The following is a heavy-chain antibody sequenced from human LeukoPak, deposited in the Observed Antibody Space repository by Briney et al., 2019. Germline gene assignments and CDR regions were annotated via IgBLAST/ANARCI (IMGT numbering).Heavy chain of an antibody. D-gene: IGHD6-13*01. CDR3: ARGGHSSSWYVVGFDP. CDR1: GGSISSGGYY. CDR2: IYYSGST. J-gene: IGHJ5*02. V-gene: IGHV4-30-4*01. Sequence: SETLSLTCTVSGGSISSGGYYWSWIRQPPGKGLEWIGYIYYSGSTYYNPSLKSRVTISVDTSKNQFSLKLSSVTAADTAVYYCARGGHSSSWYVVGFDPWGQGTLVTVSS.